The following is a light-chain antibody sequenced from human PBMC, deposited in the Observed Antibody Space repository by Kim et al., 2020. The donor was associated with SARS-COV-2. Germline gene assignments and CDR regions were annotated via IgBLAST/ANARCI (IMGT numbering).Light chain of an antibody. V-gene: IGKV1-5*03. J-gene: IGKJ2*01. CDR2: KAS. CDR3: QHQDS. Sequence: PSTLSAFVGDRGPITGRASQSISSWLAWYQQKPGKAPKLLIYKASSVESGVPSRFSGSGSGTEFTLTISRLQPDDFATYYCQHQDSFGQGTKLEI. CDR1: QSISSW.